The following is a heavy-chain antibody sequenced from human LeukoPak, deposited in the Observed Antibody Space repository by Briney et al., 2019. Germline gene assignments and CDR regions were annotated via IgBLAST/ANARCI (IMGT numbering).Heavy chain of an antibody. CDR2: INTDSRTI. J-gene: IGHJ4*02. Sequence: GGSLRLSCAASGFSFSDYSMNWVRQAPGKGLEWVSYINTDSRTIKYADSVKGRFTISRDNAKNSLYLQMNSLRAEDTAVYYCAKARHSSSWFDYWGQGTLVTVSS. CDR1: GFSFSDYS. D-gene: IGHD6-13*01. V-gene: IGHV3-48*04. CDR3: AKARHSSSWFDY.